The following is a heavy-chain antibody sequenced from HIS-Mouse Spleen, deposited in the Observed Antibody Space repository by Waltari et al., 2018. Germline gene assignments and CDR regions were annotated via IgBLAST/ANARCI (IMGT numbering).Heavy chain of an antibody. Sequence: QLQLQESGPGLVKPSETLSLTCTVSGGSISSSSYYWGWIRQPPGKGLEWIGSIDYSGCTYYTPSPKSRVTISVDTSKNQFSLKLSSVTAADTAVYYCAREIPYSSSWYDWYFDLWGRGTLVTVSS. J-gene: IGHJ2*01. V-gene: IGHV4-39*07. CDR1: GGSISSSSYY. D-gene: IGHD6-13*01. CDR2: IDYSGCT. CDR3: AREIPYSSSWYDWYFDL.